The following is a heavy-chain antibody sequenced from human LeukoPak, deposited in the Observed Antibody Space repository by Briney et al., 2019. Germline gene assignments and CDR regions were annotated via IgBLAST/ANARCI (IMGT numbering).Heavy chain of an antibody. CDR3: ARADYDILTGYYLNYFDY. Sequence: ASVKVSCMASGGAFSSYAISWVRQAPGQGLEWMGGLIPIFGTTNYAQKFQGRVTITADESTSTAYMELSSLRSEDTAVYYCARADYDILTGYYLNYFDYWGQGTLVTVSS. J-gene: IGHJ4*02. CDR1: GGAFSSYA. D-gene: IGHD3-9*01. CDR2: LIPIFGTT. V-gene: IGHV1-69*13.